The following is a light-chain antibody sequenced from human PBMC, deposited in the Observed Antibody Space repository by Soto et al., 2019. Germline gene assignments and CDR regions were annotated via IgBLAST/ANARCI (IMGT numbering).Light chain of an antibody. CDR1: QSVSSNN. Sequence: EIVLTQSPGTLSLSPGERATLSCGASQSVSSNNLAWYQQRPGQAPRVDIYGASTRATGIPERFSGSGSGTDFTLTISRLEPEDFAVYYCQQYGRSPFTFGPGTKVDIK. CDR3: QQYGRSPFT. J-gene: IGKJ3*01. CDR2: GAS. V-gene: IGKV3-20*01.